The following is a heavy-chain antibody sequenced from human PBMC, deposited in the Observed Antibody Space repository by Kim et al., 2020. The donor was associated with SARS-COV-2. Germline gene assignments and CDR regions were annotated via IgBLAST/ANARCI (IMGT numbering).Heavy chain of an antibody. J-gene: IGHJ4*02. Sequence: GGSLRLSCAASGFTFSSYSMNWVRQAPGKGLEWVSSISSSSSYIYYADSVKGRFTISRDNAKNSLYLQMNSLRAEDTAVYYCARDVPAAIGRSPHFDYWGQGTLVTVSS. CDR2: ISSSSSYI. CDR3: ARDVPAAIGRSPHFDY. V-gene: IGHV3-21*01. D-gene: IGHD2-2*01. CDR1: GFTFSSYS.